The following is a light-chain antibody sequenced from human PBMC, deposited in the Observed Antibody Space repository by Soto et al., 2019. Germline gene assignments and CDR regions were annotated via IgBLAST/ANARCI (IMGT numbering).Light chain of an antibody. CDR2: ATS. CDR3: QQYGDWPLT. CDR1: QSVGNN. Sequence: EIVVTQSPATLSVSPGERDTISCRASQSVGNNFAWYQQKPGQAPRLLIFATSTRATGVPASFSGSGSGTEFTLTISSLQSEDVAVYYCQQYGDWPLTFGGGAKVEIE. V-gene: IGKV3-15*01. J-gene: IGKJ4*01.